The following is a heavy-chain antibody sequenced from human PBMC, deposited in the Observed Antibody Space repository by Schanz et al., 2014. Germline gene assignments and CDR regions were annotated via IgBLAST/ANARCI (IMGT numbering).Heavy chain of an antibody. J-gene: IGHJ4*02. D-gene: IGHD2-2*01. Sequence: QVYLVDSGGGLVKPGGSLRLSCAASGFTFSDYYMAWIRQAPGKGLEWVSHISGSSIHKNYADSVKGRFSISGDNAKNSLFLQMNSLSAEDTAVYYCAKVAPAATYLDSWGLGTLVTVSS. CDR1: GFTFSDYY. CDR3: AKVAPAATYLDS. V-gene: IGHV3-11*05. CDR2: ISGSSIHK.